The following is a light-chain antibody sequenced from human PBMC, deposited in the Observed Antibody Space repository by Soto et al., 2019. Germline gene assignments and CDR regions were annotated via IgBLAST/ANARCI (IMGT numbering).Light chain of an antibody. Sequence: EIQMTQSPSTLPASVGDRVTITCRASQNINNWLAWYQQKPGKGPSLLIYKASNLESGVSSRFSGSGSGTAFTLTISSLQPDDIGTYYCQQNNRYPWTFGQGTKVDIK. CDR2: KAS. V-gene: IGKV1-5*03. J-gene: IGKJ1*01. CDR1: QNINNW. CDR3: QQNNRYPWT.